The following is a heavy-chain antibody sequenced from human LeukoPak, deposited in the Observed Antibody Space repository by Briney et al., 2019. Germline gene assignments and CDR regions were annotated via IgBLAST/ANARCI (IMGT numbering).Heavy chain of an antibody. J-gene: IGHJ4*02. CDR2: AGWAGGTT. V-gene: IGHV3-43*01. CDR3: AKGLGTMFFDY. CDR1: GFNFDRYT. Sequence: GGSLRLSCATSGFNFDRYTIHWVRQAPGKGLEWVSLAGWAGGTTFYSDSVRGRFTISRDSGRKSVYLQMNSLTTDDTAFYFCAKGLGTMFFDYWGQGALVTVSS. D-gene: IGHD3-10*02.